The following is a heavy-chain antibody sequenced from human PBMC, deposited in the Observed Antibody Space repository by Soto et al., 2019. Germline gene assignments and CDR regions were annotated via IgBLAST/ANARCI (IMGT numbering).Heavy chain of an antibody. V-gene: IGHV3-48*02. CDR3: ARDLGWAFDS. Sequence: EVQLVESGGGSVQPGGPLRLSCAASGFTFSTFSMNWVGQAPGRGLEWISYISGGGRPISYADSVKGRFTISRDNAKNSLYLQMDSLTDEDTAVYYCARDLGWAFDSWGQGTLVTVSS. J-gene: IGHJ4*02. CDR2: ISGGGRPI. D-gene: IGHD6-19*01. CDR1: GFTFSTFS.